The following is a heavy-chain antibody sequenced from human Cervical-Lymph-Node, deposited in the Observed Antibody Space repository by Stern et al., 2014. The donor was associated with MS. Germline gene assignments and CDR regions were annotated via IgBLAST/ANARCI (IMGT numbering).Heavy chain of an antibody. V-gene: IGHV4-59*01. Sequence: VQLVESGPGLVKPSETLSLTCTVSGGSISSYYWSWIRQPPGKGLEWIGYIYYSGSTNYNPSLKSRVTISVDTSKNQFSLKLSSVTAADTAVYYCAREEFYVGYRYSSVRHWFDPWGQGTLVTVSS. D-gene: IGHD6-19*01. CDR1: GGSISSYY. CDR2: IYYSGST. CDR3: AREEFYVGYRYSSVRHWFDP. J-gene: IGHJ5*02.